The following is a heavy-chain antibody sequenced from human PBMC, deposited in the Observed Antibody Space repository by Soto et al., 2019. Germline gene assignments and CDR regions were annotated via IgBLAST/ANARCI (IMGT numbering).Heavy chain of an antibody. J-gene: IGHJ1*01. CDR1: GFTFSSYS. CDR3: AKEGSDSGWYWES. D-gene: IGHD6-19*01. Sequence: GGSLRLSCAASGFTFSSYSMNWVRQAPGKGLEWVSSISSSSSYIYYADSVKGRFTISRDNAKNSLYLQMNSLRAEDTAVYYCAKEGSDSGWYWESWGQGALVTVSS. V-gene: IGHV3-21*01. CDR2: ISSSSSYI.